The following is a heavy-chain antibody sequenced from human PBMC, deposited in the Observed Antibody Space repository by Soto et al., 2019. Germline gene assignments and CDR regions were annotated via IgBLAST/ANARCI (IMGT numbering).Heavy chain of an antibody. CDR2: IIPIFGTA. CDR3: ARDRIFLGGYCRGGSCYDGMDV. CDR1: GGTFSSYA. V-gene: IGHV1-69*01. D-gene: IGHD2-15*01. Sequence: QVQLVQSGAEVKKPGSSVKVSCKASGGTFSSYAISWVRQAHGQGLEWMGGIIPIFGTANYAQKFQGRVTITEDESTSTAYMELSSLRSEDTAVYYCARDRIFLGGYCRGGSCYDGMDVWGQGTTVTVSS. J-gene: IGHJ6*02.